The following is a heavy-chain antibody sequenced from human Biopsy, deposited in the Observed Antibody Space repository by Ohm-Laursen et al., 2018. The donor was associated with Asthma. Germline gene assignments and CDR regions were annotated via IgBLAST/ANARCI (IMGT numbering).Heavy chain of an antibody. CDR3: ASQSSGPDFWSGYYYFDY. CDR2: ISYDGSNK. Sequence: SLRLSCAASGFTFSSYGMHWVRQAPGKGLEWVAAISYDGSNKYYADSVKGRFTISRDNSKNTLYLQMNSLRAEDTPVYYCASQSSGPDFWSGYYYFDYWGQGTLVTVSS. V-gene: IGHV3-30*03. CDR1: GFTFSSYG. D-gene: IGHD3-3*01. J-gene: IGHJ4*02.